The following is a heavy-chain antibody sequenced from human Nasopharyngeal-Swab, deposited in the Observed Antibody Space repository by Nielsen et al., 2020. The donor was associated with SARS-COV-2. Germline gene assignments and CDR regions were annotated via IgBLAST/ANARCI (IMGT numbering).Heavy chain of an antibody. CDR1: GGSISDYY. V-gene: IGHV4-59*08. CDR2: IHSSGHA. CDR3: ARHPPLSGFDY. J-gene: IGHJ4*02. D-gene: IGHD3-9*01. Sequence: GSLRLSCTVSGGSISDYYWSWIRQPPGKGLEWIGYIHSSGHAMYNPSLRSRATISIDTSKNHFSLTLSSVTAADTAVYYCARHPPLSGFDYWGQGTLVTVPS.